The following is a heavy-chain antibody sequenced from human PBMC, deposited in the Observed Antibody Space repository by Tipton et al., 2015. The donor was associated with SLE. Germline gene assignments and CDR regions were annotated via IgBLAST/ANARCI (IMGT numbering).Heavy chain of an antibody. CDR2: IYTSGST. Sequence: TLSLTCTVSGGSISSYYWSWIRQPPEKGLEWIGYIYTSGSTNYNPSLKSRVTISVDTSKNQFSLKLSSVTAADTAVYYCAREDSSSPREYYFDYWGQGTLVTVSS. D-gene: IGHD6-6*01. J-gene: IGHJ4*02. CDR3: AREDSSSPREYYFDY. CDR1: GGSISSYY. V-gene: IGHV4-4*08.